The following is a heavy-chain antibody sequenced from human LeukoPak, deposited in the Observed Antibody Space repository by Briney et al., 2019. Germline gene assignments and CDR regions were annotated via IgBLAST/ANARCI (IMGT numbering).Heavy chain of an antibody. CDR1: GFTFSDYY. Sequence: GGSLRLSCAASGFTFSDYYMSWIRQAPGKGLEWVSYISSSGSTIYYADSVKGRFTISRDNAKNSLYLQMNSLRSDDTAVYYCAREDKILKSFFDYWGQGTLVTVSS. V-gene: IGHV3-11*01. CDR3: AREDKILKSFFDY. CDR2: ISSSGSTI. D-gene: IGHD2-15*01. J-gene: IGHJ4*02.